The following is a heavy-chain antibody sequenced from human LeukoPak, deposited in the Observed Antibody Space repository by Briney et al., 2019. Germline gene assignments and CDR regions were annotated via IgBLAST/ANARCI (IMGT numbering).Heavy chain of an antibody. J-gene: IGHJ4*02. D-gene: IGHD5-12*01. CDR3: ARGRYSGTTYYFDY. V-gene: IGHV3-7*03. CDR2: IKKDGSET. Sequence: GGSLRLSCAASGFTFSSYWMNWARQAPGKGLEWVANIKKDGSETYYVDSVKGRFTISRDNAKNSLYLQMNSLRAEDTAMYYCARGRYSGTTYYFDYWGQGTLVTVSS. CDR1: GFTFSSYW.